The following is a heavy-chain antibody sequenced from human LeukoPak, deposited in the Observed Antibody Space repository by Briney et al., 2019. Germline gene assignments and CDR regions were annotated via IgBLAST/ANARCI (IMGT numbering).Heavy chain of an antibody. J-gene: IGHJ4*02. CDR1: GFTFSSYA. Sequence: PGASLRLSCAASGFTFSSYAMSWVRQAPGKGLEWVSAISGSGGSTYYADSVKGRFTISRDNSKNTLYLQTNSLRAEDTAVYYCAKAAGDIVVVPAAMEGDYWGQGTLVTVSS. CDR3: AKAAGDIVVVPAAMEGDY. V-gene: IGHV3-23*01. CDR2: ISGSGGST. D-gene: IGHD2-2*01.